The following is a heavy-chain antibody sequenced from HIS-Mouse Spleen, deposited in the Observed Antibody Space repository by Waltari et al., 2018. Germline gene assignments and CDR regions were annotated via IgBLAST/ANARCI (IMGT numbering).Heavy chain of an antibody. Sequence: QVQLQESGPGLVKPSGTLSLTCTVSGGSTGSHYWSLIRQPAGKGLEWIGRIYTSGSTNYNPSLKSRVTMSVDTSKNQFSLKLSSVTAADTAVYYCARYCSGGSCYGGSFDYWGQGTLVTVSS. V-gene: IGHV4-4*07. CDR3: ARYCSGGSCYGGSFDY. CDR2: IYTSGST. D-gene: IGHD2-15*01. CDR1: GGSTGSHY. J-gene: IGHJ4*02.